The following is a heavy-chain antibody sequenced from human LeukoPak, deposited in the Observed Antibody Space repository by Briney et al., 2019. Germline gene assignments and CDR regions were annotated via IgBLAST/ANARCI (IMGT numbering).Heavy chain of an antibody. D-gene: IGHD1-1*01. CDR2: ISHSGST. J-gene: IGHJ3*02. V-gene: IGHV4-34*01. Sequence: PSETLSLTCAVYGGSFSGYYWSWIRQPPGKGLEWIGEISHSGSTNYNPSLKSRVTISVDTSKNQFSLKLSSVTAADTAVFYCARLSTWNDGVDAFDIWGQGTMVTVSS. CDR3: ARLSTWNDGVDAFDI. CDR1: GGSFSGYY.